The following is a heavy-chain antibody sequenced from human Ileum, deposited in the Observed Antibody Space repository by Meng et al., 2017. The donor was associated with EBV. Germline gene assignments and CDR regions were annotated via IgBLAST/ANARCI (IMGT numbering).Heavy chain of an antibody. Sequence: QVQLVQSGAEVKKPXXXXXXXCKASAYTFAGYYMHWVRQAPGQGLEWMGRINPHSGGANYAQKFQGRVTMTRDTSISTAYMELSRLRSDDTAVYYCAREGLVGDLRYFDLWGRGTLVTVSS. CDR2: INPHSGGA. CDR1: AYTFAGYY. J-gene: IGHJ2*01. V-gene: IGHV1-2*06. CDR3: AREGLVGDLRYFDL. D-gene: IGHD3-16*01.